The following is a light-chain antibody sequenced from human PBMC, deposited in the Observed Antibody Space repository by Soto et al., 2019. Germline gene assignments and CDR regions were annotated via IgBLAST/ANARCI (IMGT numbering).Light chain of an antibody. V-gene: IGKV1-39*01. CDR3: QQSYSSPRT. CDR2: AAS. J-gene: IGKJ1*01. CDR1: QSISSY. Sequence: DIQMTQSPSSLSASVGDRVTITCRASQSISSYLNWYQQKPGKAPKLLIYAASSLQGGVPSRVSGSGSGTDFTLTISSLQPEDFATYYCQQSYSSPRTFGQGTKVEIK.